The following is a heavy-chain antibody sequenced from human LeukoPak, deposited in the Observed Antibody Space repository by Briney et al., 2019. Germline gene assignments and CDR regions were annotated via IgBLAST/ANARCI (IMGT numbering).Heavy chain of an antibody. D-gene: IGHD1-1*01. CDR3: ARAVRYNWNDVGV. V-gene: IGHV3-7*01. CDR2: IKQDGSDK. CDR1: GFSFSSHV. J-gene: IGHJ3*01. Sequence: QSGGSLRLSCAASGFSFSSHVLSWVRQAPGKGLEWVASIKQDGSDKYYVDSVKGRFAISRDNAKKLLSLQMNNLRAEDTAVYYCARAVRYNWNDVGVWGQGTMVTVSS.